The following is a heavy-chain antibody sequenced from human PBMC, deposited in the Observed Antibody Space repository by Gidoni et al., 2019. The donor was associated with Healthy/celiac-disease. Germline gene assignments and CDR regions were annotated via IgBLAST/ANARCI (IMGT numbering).Heavy chain of an antibody. D-gene: IGHD6-19*01. CDR1: GITFSSNS. Sequence: EVRLVESGGGLVKPGGSLSISCEASGITFSSNSMNWVRQAPGKGLEWVSSISSSSSYIYYADSVKGRFTISRDNAKNSLYLQMNSLRAEDTAVYYCASIIAVAGTLDYWGQGTLVTVSS. J-gene: IGHJ4*02. CDR2: ISSSSSYI. CDR3: ASIIAVAGTLDY. V-gene: IGHV3-21*01.